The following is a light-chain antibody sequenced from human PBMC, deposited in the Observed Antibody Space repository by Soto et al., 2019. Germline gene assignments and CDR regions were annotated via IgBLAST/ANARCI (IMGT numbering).Light chain of an antibody. CDR2: EVT. J-gene: IGLJ1*01. CDR1: SSDVGGYNH. Sequence: QSVLTQPASVSGSPGQSITISCTGTSSDVGGYNHVSWYQIHPGKAPKLIIYEVTSRPSGVSHRFSGSKSGNSASLTISGHQAEDEADYYCSSYAGRTLYVFGTGTKVTVL. V-gene: IGLV2-14*01. CDR3: SSYAGRTLYV.